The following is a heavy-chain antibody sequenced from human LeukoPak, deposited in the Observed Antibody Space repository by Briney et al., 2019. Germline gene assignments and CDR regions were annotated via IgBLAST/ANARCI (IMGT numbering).Heavy chain of an antibody. CDR3: ARGVNVAAPRGWYFDL. CDR1: GYTFTSYY. J-gene: IGHJ2*01. V-gene: IGHV1-46*01. CDR2: INPSGGST. D-gene: IGHD6-13*01. Sequence: ASVKVSCKASGYTFTSYYMHWVRQAPGQGLEWMGIINPSGGSTSYAQKFQGRVTMTRDTSTSTVYMELSSLRSEDTAVYYCARGVNVAAPRGWYFDLWGRGTLVAVSS.